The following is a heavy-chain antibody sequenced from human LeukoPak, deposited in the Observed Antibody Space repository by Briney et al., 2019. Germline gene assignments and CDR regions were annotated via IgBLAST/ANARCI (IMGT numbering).Heavy chain of an antibody. D-gene: IGHD6-19*01. CDR1: GYTFSGYY. J-gene: IGHJ4*02. Sequence: GASVKVSCKASGYTFSGYYIHWVRQAPGQGLEWMGTINPGRDSTSYAQKFQGRVIMTRDTSTSTVDMDLSSLRSDDTAVYYCARDVGSGTYMFDFWGQGTLVTVSS. V-gene: IGHV1-46*01. CDR2: INPGRDST. CDR3: ARDVGSGTYMFDF.